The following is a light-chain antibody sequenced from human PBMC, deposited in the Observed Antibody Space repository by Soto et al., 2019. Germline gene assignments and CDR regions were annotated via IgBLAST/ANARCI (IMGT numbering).Light chain of an antibody. CDR2: EVS. V-gene: IGLV2-14*01. CDR3: SSYTSSSTLLYV. Sequence: QSVVTQPASVSGSPGQWITISCTGTSSDVGGYNYVSWYQQHPGKAPKLMIYEVSNRPSGVSNRFSGSKSGNTASLTISGLQAEDEADYYCSSYTSSSTLLYVFGTGTKVTVL. CDR1: SSDVGGYNY. J-gene: IGLJ1*01.